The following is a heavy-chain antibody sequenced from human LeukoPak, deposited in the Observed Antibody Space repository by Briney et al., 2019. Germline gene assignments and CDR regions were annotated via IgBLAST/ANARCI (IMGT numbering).Heavy chain of an antibody. CDR3: VRDRQQFVLNMYHYHFYYGMDV. Sequence: GGSLRLSCAASGFTFSSYAMSWVRQAPGKGLEWVSGISGSGGSTYYADSVKGRFTIFRDNSKNTLYLQMDSLRVEDTAMYYCVRDRQQFVLNMYHYHFYYGMDVWGQGTTVTVSS. D-gene: IGHD6-13*01. J-gene: IGHJ6*02. CDR2: ISGSGGST. CDR1: GFTFSSYA. V-gene: IGHV3-23*01.